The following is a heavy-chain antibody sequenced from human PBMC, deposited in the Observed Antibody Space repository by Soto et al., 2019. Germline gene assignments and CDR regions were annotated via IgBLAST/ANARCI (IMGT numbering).Heavy chain of an antibody. V-gene: IGHV4-59*01. CDR1: GGSISSYY. CDR2: IYYSGST. CDR3: ARTAAGTGFDY. Sequence: SETLSLTCTVSGGSISSYYWSWIRQPPGKGLEWIGYIYYSGSTNYNPSLKSRVTISVDTSKNQFSLKLSSVTAADTAVYYCARTAAGTGFDYWREGTLVTVSS. J-gene: IGHJ4*02. D-gene: IGHD6-13*01.